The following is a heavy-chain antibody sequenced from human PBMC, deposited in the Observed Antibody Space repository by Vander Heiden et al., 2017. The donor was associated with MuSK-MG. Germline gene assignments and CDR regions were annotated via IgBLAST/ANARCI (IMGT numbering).Heavy chain of an antibody. CDR1: GFTFGSYA. J-gene: IGHJ5*02. Sequence: EVQLLESGGGLVQPGGSLRLSCAASGFTFGSYAMSWVRQAPGKGLEWVSTISASSGSIYYADSVKGRFTISRDNSKKTLYLQMNSLRAEDTAVYYCAKGGIASRPDWFDPWGQGTRVTVSS. CDR3: AKGGIASRPDWFDP. CDR2: ISASSGSI. V-gene: IGHV3-23*01. D-gene: IGHD6-6*01.